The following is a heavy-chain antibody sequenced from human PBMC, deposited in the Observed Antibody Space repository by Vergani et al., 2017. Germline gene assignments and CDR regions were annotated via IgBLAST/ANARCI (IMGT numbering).Heavy chain of an antibody. V-gene: IGHV5-51*01. CDR3: ARLYGRDSSGSKYFDY. D-gene: IGHD3-22*01. Sequence: EVQLVPSGAEVKKPGESLKISCQISGYSFTNYWIGWVRQMPGKGLEWMGIIHPADSDTRYSPSFKGQVTISVDKSISTAYLQRSSLRASDSAMYYCARLYGRDSSGSKYFDYWVQGTLVTVSS. J-gene: IGHJ4*02. CDR2: IHPADSDT. CDR1: GYSFTNYW.